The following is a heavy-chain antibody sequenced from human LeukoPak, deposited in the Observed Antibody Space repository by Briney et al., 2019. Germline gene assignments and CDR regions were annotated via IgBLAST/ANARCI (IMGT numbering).Heavy chain of an antibody. Sequence: PSETLSLTCTVSGDSISSVYWGWVRQPPGKGLGWLGYINYTGSTTYNSCLTSRVTISVDTSKNQFSLNLSSVTAADTAMYYCARGTLYRGWSYYLDFWGQGSQVTVSS. J-gene: IGHJ4*02. CDR3: ARGTLYRGWSYYLDF. D-gene: IGHD6-19*01. CDR2: INYTGST. CDR1: GDSISSVY. V-gene: IGHV4-59*01.